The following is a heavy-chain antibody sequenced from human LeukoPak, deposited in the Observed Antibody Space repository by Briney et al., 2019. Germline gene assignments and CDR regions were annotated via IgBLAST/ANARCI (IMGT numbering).Heavy chain of an antibody. D-gene: IGHD5-18*01. V-gene: IGHV4-34*01. CDR3: ARVGFRLWLLNY. J-gene: IGHJ4*02. Sequence: PSETLSLTCAVYGGSFSGYYWSWIRQPPGKGLEWIGEINHSGSTDYNPSLKSRVTISVDTSRNQFSLKLSPVTAADTAVYYCARVGFRLWLLNYWGQGTLVTVSS. CDR2: INHSGST. CDR1: GGSFSGYY.